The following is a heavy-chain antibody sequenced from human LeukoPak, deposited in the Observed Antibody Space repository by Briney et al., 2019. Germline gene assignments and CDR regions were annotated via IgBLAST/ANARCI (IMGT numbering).Heavy chain of an antibody. J-gene: IGHJ4*02. V-gene: IGHV3-23*01. CDR2: ITGSGVST. CDR1: GITFSTYA. Sequence: PGGSLRLSCAASGITFSTYAMSWVRQTPGKGLEWVSAITGSGVSTFYADSVKGRFTIPRDNSKNTLFLQMNSLRAEDTAVYYCAKGVVGVTSPNSLDYWGQGTLVTVSS. D-gene: IGHD1-26*01. CDR3: AKGVVGVTSPNSLDY.